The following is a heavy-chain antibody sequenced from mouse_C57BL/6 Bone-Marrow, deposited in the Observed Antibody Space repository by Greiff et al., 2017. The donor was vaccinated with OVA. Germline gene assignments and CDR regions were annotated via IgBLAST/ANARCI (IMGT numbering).Heavy chain of an antibody. CDR1: GFTFSDYY. J-gene: IGHJ4*01. V-gene: IGHV5-12*01. D-gene: IGHD2-4*01. CDR3: ARLIYYDYDGDAMDY. CDR2: ISNGGGST. Sequence: DVMLVESGGGLVQPGGSLKLSCAASGFTFSDYYMYWVRQTPEKRLEWVAYISNGGGSTYYPDTVKGRFTISRDNAKNTLYLQMSRLKSEDTAMYDCARLIYYDYDGDAMDYWGQGTSVTVSS.